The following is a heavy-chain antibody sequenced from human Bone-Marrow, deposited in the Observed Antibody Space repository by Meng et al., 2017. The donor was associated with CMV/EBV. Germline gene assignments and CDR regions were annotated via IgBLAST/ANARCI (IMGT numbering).Heavy chain of an antibody. CDR2: INPNNGNT. D-gene: IGHD3-10*01. CDR3: ARGSTRGFGELFVPDY. Sequence: ASVKVSCKTSGDTFTSYGIIWVRQAPGQGLEWMGWINPNNGNTAYAQKMQDRVNMTTDTSTNTVYMELRSLRSEDTAIFYCARGSTRGFGELFVPDYWGQGTLVTVSS. CDR1: GDTFTSYG. J-gene: IGHJ4*02. V-gene: IGHV1-18*01.